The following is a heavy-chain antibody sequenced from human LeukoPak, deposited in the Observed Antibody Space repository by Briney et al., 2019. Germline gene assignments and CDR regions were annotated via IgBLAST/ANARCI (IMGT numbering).Heavy chain of an antibody. Sequence: SETLSLTCTVSGGSISSDNHYWSWIRQSPGKGLEWIGYSYYGGSSYYNPSLKSRITISVDTAKNQFSLNLSSVTAADTAVYYCARGRKRYYGSGSTPFDPWGQGTLVTVSS. CDR2: SYYGGSS. V-gene: IGHV4-30-4*01. CDR3: ARGRKRYYGSGSTPFDP. J-gene: IGHJ5*02. CDR1: GGSISSDNHY. D-gene: IGHD3-10*01.